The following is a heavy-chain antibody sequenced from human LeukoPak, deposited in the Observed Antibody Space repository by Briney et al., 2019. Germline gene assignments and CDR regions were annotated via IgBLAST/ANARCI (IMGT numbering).Heavy chain of an antibody. D-gene: IGHD3-10*01. CDR1: GGSFSGYY. Sequence: SETLSLTCAVYGGSFSGYYWSWIRQPPGKGLEWIGEINHSGSTNYNPSLKSRVTISVDTSKNQISLKLSSVTAADTAVYYCARRGHYLAKFDYWGQGTLVTVSS. CDR2: INHSGST. CDR3: ARRGHYLAKFDY. V-gene: IGHV4-34*01. J-gene: IGHJ4*02.